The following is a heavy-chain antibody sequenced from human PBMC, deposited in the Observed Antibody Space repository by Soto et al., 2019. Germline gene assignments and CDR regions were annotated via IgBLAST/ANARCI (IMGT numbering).Heavy chain of an antibody. V-gene: IGHV3-7*02. CDR2: IKQDGTEK. D-gene: IGHD3-10*01. J-gene: IGHJ4*02. CDR1: GFTFSSYW. CDR3: AGGTCWFIVD. Sequence: EVQLVESGGGLVQPGASLRLSCAASGFTFSSYWMNWVRQAPGKGLEWVANIKQDGTEKHYVDSVKDRFTISRDNAKSSLHLQLNSLRADATAVYYCAGGTCWFIVDWGQGTLVTVSS.